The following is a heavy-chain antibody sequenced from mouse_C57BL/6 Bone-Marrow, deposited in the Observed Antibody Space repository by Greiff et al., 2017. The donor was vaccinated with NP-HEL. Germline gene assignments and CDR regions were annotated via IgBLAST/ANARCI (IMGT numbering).Heavy chain of an antibody. CDR2: IYPGSGST. CDR3: AREPDDYDAMDY. Sequence: QVQLKQPGAELVKPGASVKMSCKASGYTFTSYWITWVKQRPGQGLEWIGDIYPGSGSTNYNEKFKSKATLTVDTSSSTAYMQLSSLTSEDSAVYYCAREPDDYDAMDYWGQGTSVTVSS. CDR1: GYTFTSYW. V-gene: IGHV1-55*01. J-gene: IGHJ4*01.